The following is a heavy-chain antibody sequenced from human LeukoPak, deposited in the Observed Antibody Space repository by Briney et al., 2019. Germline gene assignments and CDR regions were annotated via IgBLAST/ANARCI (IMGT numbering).Heavy chain of an antibody. Sequence: SETLSLTCAVYGGSFSGYYWSWIRQPPGKGLEWIGEINHSGSTNYNPSLKSRVTISVDTSKNQFSLKLSSVTAADTAVYYCARRADSGYDANFDYWGQGTLVTVSS. V-gene: IGHV4-34*01. CDR2: INHSGST. D-gene: IGHD5-12*01. J-gene: IGHJ4*02. CDR3: ARRADSGYDANFDY. CDR1: GGSFSGYY.